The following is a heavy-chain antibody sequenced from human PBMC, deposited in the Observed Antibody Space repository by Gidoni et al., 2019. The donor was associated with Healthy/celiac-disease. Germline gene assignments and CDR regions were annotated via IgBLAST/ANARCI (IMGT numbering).Heavy chain of an antibody. CDR3: ASMNPLGYSYDQEN. D-gene: IGHD5-18*01. J-gene: IGHJ4*02. Sequence: QVQLQESGPGLVKPSQTLSLTCTVSGGSISSGGYYWSWIRQHPGKGLEWIGYIYYSGSTHYNPSLKSRVTISVDTSKNQFSLKLSSVTAADTAVYYCASMNPLGYSYDQENWGQGTLVTVSS. V-gene: IGHV4-31*03. CDR1: GGSISSGGYY. CDR2: IYYSGST.